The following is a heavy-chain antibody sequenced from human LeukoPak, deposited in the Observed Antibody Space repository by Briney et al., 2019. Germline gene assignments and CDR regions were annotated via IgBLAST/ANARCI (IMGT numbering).Heavy chain of an antibody. D-gene: IGHD2-2*01. V-gene: IGHV3-53*01. CDR2: IYGGGTT. CDR1: GFTDNTYY. CDR3: ARDSGPVDQLLSFDV. Sequence: QSGGSLRLSCAASGFTDNTYYMSWVRQAPGKGLEWVSVIYGGGTTYYADSVKGRFTISRDDSKNTLYLQMNSLRAEDTAMYYCARDSGPVDQLLSFDVWGQGTLVTVSS. J-gene: IGHJ4*02.